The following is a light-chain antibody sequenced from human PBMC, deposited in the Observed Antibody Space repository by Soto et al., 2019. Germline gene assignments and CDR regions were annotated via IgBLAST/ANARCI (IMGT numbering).Light chain of an antibody. CDR2: EVT. CDR3: SSFTSSSSYV. Sequence: QSALTQPPSASGSLGQSVTISCTGTSSDIGRYEFVSWYQHHPGKAPKLIIYEVTERPSGVPDRFSGSKSGNTASLTVSGLQADDEADYYCSSFTSSSSYVFGSGTKLTVL. V-gene: IGLV2-8*01. J-gene: IGLJ1*01. CDR1: SSDIGRYEF.